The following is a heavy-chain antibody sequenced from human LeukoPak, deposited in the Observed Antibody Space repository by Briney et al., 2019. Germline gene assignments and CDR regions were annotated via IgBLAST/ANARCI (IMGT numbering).Heavy chain of an antibody. D-gene: IGHD6-13*01. CDR1: GGSISSYY. CDR3: ARPYSSNWYDAFHI. V-gene: IGHV4-59*01. CDR2: VSYRGDT. J-gene: IGHJ3*02. Sequence: PSETLSLTCTVSGGSISSYYWSWIRQPPGKGLEWIGYVSYRGDTNYNPSLKSRVTISVDTSKNQFSLKLTSVTAADTAVYYCARPYSSNWYDAFHIWGQGTMVTVSS.